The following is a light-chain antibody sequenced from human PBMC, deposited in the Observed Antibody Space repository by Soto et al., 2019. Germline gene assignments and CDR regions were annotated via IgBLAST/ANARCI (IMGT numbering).Light chain of an antibody. Sequence: EIVMTQSPATLSVSPGERATLSCRASENIYTNLAWYQQKPGQAPRLLFYGASTRATGLPARFSGTGSGTEFTLTINSLQAEDSAVYYCQQYYNWPRTFGQGTRWRL. J-gene: IGKJ5*01. CDR1: ENIYTN. V-gene: IGKV3-15*01. CDR3: QQYYNWPRT. CDR2: GAS.